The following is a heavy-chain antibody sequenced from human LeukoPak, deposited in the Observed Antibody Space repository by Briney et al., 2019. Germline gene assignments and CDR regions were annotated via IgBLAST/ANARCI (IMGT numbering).Heavy chain of an antibody. CDR3: ARAGRYGDYPGGFDM. Sequence: GGSLRLSCAASGFTFSSYWMHWVRQPPGKGLVWVSRISTDGSSTSYADSVKGRFTISRDNAKNTLYLQMNSLRAEDTAVYYCARAGRYGDYPGGFDMWGQGTMVTVSS. CDR1: GFTFSSYW. CDR2: ISTDGSST. D-gene: IGHD4-17*01. J-gene: IGHJ3*02. V-gene: IGHV3-74*01.